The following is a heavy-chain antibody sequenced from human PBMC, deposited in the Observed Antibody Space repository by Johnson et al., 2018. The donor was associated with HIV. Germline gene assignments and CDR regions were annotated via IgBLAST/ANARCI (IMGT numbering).Heavy chain of an antibody. Sequence: MQLVESGGGLVQPGGSLRLSCAASGFTFSSYWMSWVRQAPGKGLEWVANIKQDGSEKYYVDSVTGRFTISSDNAKNSLYLQMNSLRAEATAVYYCARDTWIFGVVIERSDAFDIWGQGTMVTVSS. V-gene: IGHV3-7*05. CDR3: ARDTWIFGVVIERSDAFDI. J-gene: IGHJ3*02. D-gene: IGHD3-3*01. CDR2: IKQDGSEK. CDR1: GFTFSSYW.